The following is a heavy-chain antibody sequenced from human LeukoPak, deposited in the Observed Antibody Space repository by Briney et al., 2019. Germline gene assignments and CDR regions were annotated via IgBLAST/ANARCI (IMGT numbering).Heavy chain of an antibody. V-gene: IGHV3-23*01. CDR1: GFTFSTYT. CDR3: AIDPNWGTHS. D-gene: IGHD7-27*01. J-gene: IGHJ4*02. Sequence: GGSLRLSCAASGFTFSTYTMYWVRLPPGKRLEWVSIIGSSGGGIHYADSVKGRFTISRDNSKNALYLQMNSLRAEDTAVYYCAIDPNWGTHSWGQGVLVTVSS. CDR2: IGSSGGGI.